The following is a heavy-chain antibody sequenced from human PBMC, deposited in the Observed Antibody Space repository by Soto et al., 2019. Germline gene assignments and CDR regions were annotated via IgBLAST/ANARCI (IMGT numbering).Heavy chain of an antibody. CDR1: GGSISSGGYY. V-gene: IGHV4-31*03. D-gene: IGHD5-12*01. Sequence: SQTLSITCTVSGGSISSGGYYWSWIRQHPGKGLEWIGYSYYSGSTYYKPSLKSRVTISVDTSMNQFSLKLSSGTAADAAVYYCARVKRSEGYDPFFDYWGQGTLVTVSS. CDR2: SYYSGST. J-gene: IGHJ4*02. CDR3: ARVKRSEGYDPFFDY.